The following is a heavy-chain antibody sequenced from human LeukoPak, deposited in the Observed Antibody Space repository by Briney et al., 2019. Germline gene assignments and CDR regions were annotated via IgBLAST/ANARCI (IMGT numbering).Heavy chain of an antibody. CDR2: INPNSGGT. J-gene: IGHJ4*02. D-gene: IGHD4-23*01. V-gene: IGHV1-2*02. CDR1: GYTFSGYY. Sequence: ASVKVSCKASGYTFSGYYIHWVRQAPGQGLEWMGWINPNSGGTNYAQKFQGRVTMTRDTSISTACMELSRVRSDDTAVYYCARVYYGGNSRVFDYWGQGTLVTVSS. CDR3: ARVYYGGNSRVFDY.